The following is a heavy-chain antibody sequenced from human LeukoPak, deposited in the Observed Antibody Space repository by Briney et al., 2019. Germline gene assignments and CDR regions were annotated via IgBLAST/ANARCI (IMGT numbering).Heavy chain of an antibody. CDR2: ISTYTGNT. Sequence: ASVNVSCKSSVYTFTNYGISWVRQAPGQGLEWMGWISTYTGNTNYAQKLQGRVTMTTDTSTSTANMELRSLGSDDTALYYCARDPGSGSYYYYGIDVWGQGTTVTVSS. J-gene: IGHJ6*02. CDR1: VYTFTNYG. V-gene: IGHV1-18*01. CDR3: ARDPGSGSYYYYGIDV. D-gene: IGHD3-10*01.